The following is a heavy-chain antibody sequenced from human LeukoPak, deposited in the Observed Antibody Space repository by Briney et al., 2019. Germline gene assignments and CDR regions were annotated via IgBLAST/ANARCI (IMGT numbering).Heavy chain of an antibody. CDR2: VDPEDGET. J-gene: IGHJ2*01. CDR3: ATGRFGGSKKYQLPLFDL. CDR1: GYTFTDYY. D-gene: IGHD2-2*01. V-gene: IGHV1-69-2*01. Sequence: ASEKVSCKVSGYTFTDYYMHWVQQAPGKGLEWMGLVDPEDGETVYAEKFQGRVTITADTSTDTAYMELSSLRSEDTAVYYCATGRFGGSKKYQLPLFDLWGRGTLVTVSS.